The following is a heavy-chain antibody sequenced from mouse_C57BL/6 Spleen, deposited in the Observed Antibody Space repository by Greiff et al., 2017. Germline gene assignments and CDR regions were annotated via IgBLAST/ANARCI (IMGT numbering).Heavy chain of an antibody. V-gene: IGHV1-55*01. CDR1: GYTFTSYW. J-gene: IGHJ4*01. Sequence: QVQLQQPGAELVKPGASVKMSCKASGYTFTSYWITWVKQRPGQGLEWIGDIYPGSGSTNYNEKFKSKATLTVDTSSSPAYMQLSSLTSEDSAVYYCARDYGSSYEGMDYWGQGTSVTVSS. CDR2: IYPGSGST. CDR3: ARDYGSSYEGMDY. D-gene: IGHD1-1*01.